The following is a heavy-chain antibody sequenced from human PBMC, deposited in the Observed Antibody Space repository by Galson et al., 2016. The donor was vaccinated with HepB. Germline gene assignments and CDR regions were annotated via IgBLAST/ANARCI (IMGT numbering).Heavy chain of an antibody. V-gene: IGHV3-21*06. Sequence: SLRLSCAASGFTFSNFAMNWVRQAPGKGLEWVSSISSSGSYIYYADSVKGRFTISRDNAKSSLHLQMNSLRDEDTAVYYCARVGASMGDYWGQGTLVTVSS. CDR1: GFTFSNFA. CDR2: ISSSGSYI. CDR3: ARVGASMGDY. D-gene: IGHD2/OR15-2a*01. J-gene: IGHJ4*02.